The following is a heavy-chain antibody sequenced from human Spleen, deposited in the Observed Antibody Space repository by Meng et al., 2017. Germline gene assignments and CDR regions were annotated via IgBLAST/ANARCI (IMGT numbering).Heavy chain of an antibody. CDR3: ASTTVRSPLDY. V-gene: IGHV3-23*01. CDR1: GFTFRHHT. Sequence: GESLKISCEASGFTFRHHTLTWVRQAPGKGLEWVSTISGSGTNKDYADSVRGRFTISRDNAKNTMYLQMNSLRSEDTAVYYCASTTVRSPLDYWGQGALVTVSS. J-gene: IGHJ4*02. D-gene: IGHD4-17*01. CDR2: ISGSGTNK.